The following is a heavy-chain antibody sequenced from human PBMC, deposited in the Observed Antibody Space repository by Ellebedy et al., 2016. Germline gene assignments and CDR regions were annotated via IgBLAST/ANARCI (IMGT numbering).Heavy chain of an antibody. Sequence: GGSLRLSXAASRFPLSSYAMSWVRQAPGKGLEWVSAIDSAGITDYADFVKGRFTISRDNSKNTLYLQMNSLRAEDTALYYCAKDYSGSINAPLDHWGQGTLVTVSS. D-gene: IGHD1-26*01. V-gene: IGHV3-23*01. CDR2: IDSAGIT. CDR1: RFPLSSYA. CDR3: AKDYSGSINAPLDH. J-gene: IGHJ4*02.